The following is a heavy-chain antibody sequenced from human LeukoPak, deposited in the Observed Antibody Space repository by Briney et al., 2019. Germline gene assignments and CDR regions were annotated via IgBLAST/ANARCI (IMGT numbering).Heavy chain of an antibody. CDR2: ISGSGGST. CDR3: ARTPSYSSSAPFDY. J-gene: IGHJ4*02. V-gene: IGHV3-23*01. CDR1: GFTFSTYA. D-gene: IGHD3-22*01. Sequence: GGSLRLSCAASGFTFSTYAMTWVRQAPGKGLEWVSAISGSGGSTFYADSVKGRFTISRDNSKNTLYLQMNSLRTEDTAVYYCARTPSYSSSAPFDYWGQGTLVTVSS.